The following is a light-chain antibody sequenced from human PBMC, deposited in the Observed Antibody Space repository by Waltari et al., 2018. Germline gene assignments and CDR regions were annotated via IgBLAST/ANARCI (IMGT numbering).Light chain of an antibody. V-gene: IGLV1-47*01. CDR1: NPNIGTNY. J-gene: IGLJ2*01. Sequence: QSVLTQPPSASGTPGPRVITSCSGRNPNIGTNYVYWYQQLPGTAPKVLIYRNNQRPSRVPYRFSGSKSGTSASLAISGLRSEDEADYYCAAWDDSLRAVVFGGGTKLCVL. CDR2: RNN. CDR3: AAWDDSLRAVV.